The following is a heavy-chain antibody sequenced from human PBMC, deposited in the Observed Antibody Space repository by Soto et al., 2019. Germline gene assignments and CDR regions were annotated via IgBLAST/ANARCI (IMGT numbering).Heavy chain of an antibody. CDR2: IIDSGGYT. J-gene: IGHJ6*02. Sequence: GGSLRLSCAASGFTFSSSTMNWVRQAPGKGLEWVSAIIDSGGYTYCADSVKGRFTISRDNSKNTLYLQMNSLRAEDTALYYCAKETYYYYGMDVWGQGTTVTVSS. V-gene: IGHV3-23*01. CDR1: GFTFSSST. CDR3: AKETYYYYGMDV.